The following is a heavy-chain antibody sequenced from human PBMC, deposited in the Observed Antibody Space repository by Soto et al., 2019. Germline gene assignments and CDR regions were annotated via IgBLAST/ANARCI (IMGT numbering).Heavy chain of an antibody. J-gene: IGHJ4*02. D-gene: IGHD3-3*01. CDR1: GFTFSSYW. CDR2: IKRDGITT. CDR3: ARGAFGAYYLDY. Sequence: EVQLVDSGGGLVQPGGSLRLSCAASGFTFSSYWIHWVRQAPGEGLVWVSRIKRDGITTNYADSVKGRFTISRDYAKNTVFLQMNSLRAEDTAVYYCARGAFGAYYLDYWGQGTLVTVSS. V-gene: IGHV3-74*01.